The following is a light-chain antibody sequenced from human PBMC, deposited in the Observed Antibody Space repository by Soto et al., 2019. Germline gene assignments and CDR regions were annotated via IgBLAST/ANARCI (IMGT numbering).Light chain of an antibody. J-gene: IGKJ1*01. Sequence: DIVMTQTPLSLPVAPGEPASISCRSSQSLLDSDDGKTYLDWYLQKPGQSPQLLIYTLSYRASXVXDXSSGSGSRTDFTLKISRVEAEDVGVYYCMQRIEFPWTFGQGTRVELK. CDR2: TLS. CDR3: MQRIEFPWT. V-gene: IGKV2-40*01. CDR1: QSLLDSDDGKTY.